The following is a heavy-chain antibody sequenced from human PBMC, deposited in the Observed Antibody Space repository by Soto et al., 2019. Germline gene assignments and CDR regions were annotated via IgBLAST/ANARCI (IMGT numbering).Heavy chain of an antibody. CDR2: VHHSWGS. CDR1: GGSISSYY. J-gene: IGHJ6*02. D-gene: IGHD3-10*01. CDR3: ARRGFGPLHGLVDV. V-gene: IGHV4-59*08. Sequence: QVQLQESGPGLVKPSETMSLSCTVSGGSISSYYWSWFRQSPGKRMEWIGYVHHSWGSSYNPSLQSRAAISLDTSKSQFSLKGTSVTATDTAVYSCARRGFGPLHGLVDVWGQGTTVTVSS.